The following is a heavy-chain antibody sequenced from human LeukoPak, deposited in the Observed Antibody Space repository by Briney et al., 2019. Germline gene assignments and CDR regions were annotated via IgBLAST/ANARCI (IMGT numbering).Heavy chain of an antibody. V-gene: IGHV4-59*01. CDR3: ARDQMYYDILTGYRGGWFDP. CDR1: GGSISSYY. CDR2: IYYSGST. D-gene: IGHD3-9*01. J-gene: IGHJ5*02. Sequence: PPETLSLTCAVSGGSISSYYWSWIRQPPGKGLEWIGYIYYSGSTNYNPSLKSRVTISVDTSKNQFSLKLSSVTAADTAVYYCARDQMYYDILTGYRGGWFDPWGQGTLVTVSS.